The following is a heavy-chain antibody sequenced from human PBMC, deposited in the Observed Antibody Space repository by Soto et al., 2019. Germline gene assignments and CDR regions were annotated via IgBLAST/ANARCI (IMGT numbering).Heavy chain of an antibody. CDR2: ISGNGEII. D-gene: IGHD2-2*01. CDR3: ARYFDDASRTDFDS. J-gene: IGHJ5*01. Sequence: PGGSLRLSCAASGVTFSDYYIHWIRRAPGKGLEWISYISGNGEIIQYAASARGRFTISRDNAENSVYLEMDSLRAEDTDLYYCARYFDDASRTDFDSRARGTLVPVSS. CDR1: GVTFSDYY. V-gene: IGHV3-11*01.